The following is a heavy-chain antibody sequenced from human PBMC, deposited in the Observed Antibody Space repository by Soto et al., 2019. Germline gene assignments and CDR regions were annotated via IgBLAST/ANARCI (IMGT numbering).Heavy chain of an antibody. CDR3: ARAPVTGSYYSYYYYYYMDV. Sequence: PSETLSLTCTVSGGSISSYYWSWIRQPPGKGLEWIGYIYYSGSTNYNPSLKSRVTISVDTSKNQFSLKLSSVTAADTAVYYCARAPVTGSYYSYYYYYYMDVWGKGTTVTVSS. J-gene: IGHJ6*03. V-gene: IGHV4-59*01. CDR1: GGSISSYY. D-gene: IGHD3-10*01. CDR2: IYYSGST.